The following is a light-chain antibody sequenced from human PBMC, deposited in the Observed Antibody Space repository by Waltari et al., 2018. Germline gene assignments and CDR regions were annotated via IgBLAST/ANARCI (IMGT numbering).Light chain of an antibody. CDR1: SSNGGNYKL. V-gene: IGLV2-23*02. CDR2: EVT. J-gene: IGLJ1*01. Sequence: QSGLTQPASVSGSPGQSITLPCTGTSSNGGNYKLVSWYQQYPGKAPNLMVYEVTKRTSGVSDRFSGSNSGNTASLTISGLQSEDEADYYCCSYAGLGIYVFGTGTKVTVL. CDR3: CSYAGLGIYV.